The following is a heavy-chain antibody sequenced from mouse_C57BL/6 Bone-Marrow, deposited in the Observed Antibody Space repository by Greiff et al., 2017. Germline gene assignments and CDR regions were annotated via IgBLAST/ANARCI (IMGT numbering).Heavy chain of an antibody. CDR2: IYPGNSDT. V-gene: IGHV1-5*01. CDR3: TRNRVYYYGTPFAY. J-gene: IGHJ3*01. Sequence: EVKLVESGPVLARPGASVKMSCKTSGYTFTSYWMHWVKQRPGQGLEWIGAIYPGNSDTSYNQQFNGKDKLTAVTSASTSYMVLSSLTNEDARFYYLTRNRVYYYGTPFAYWGQGTLVTVSA. CDR1: GYTFTSYW. D-gene: IGHD1-1*01.